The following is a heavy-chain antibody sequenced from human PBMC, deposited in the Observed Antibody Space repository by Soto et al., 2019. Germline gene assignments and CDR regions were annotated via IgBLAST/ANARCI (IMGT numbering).Heavy chain of an antibody. Sequence: ASVKVSCKVFGYTLTELSIHWVRQAPGKGPEWMGGFDPEDGERLYTQKFQGRVTMTEDTSTDTAYMELSSLRSEDTAVYYCATVPYSDYWGFVDSWG. CDR1: GYTLTELS. CDR2: FDPEDGER. J-gene: IGHJ5*01. CDR3: ATVPYSDYWGFVDS. V-gene: IGHV1-24*01. D-gene: IGHD4-17*01.